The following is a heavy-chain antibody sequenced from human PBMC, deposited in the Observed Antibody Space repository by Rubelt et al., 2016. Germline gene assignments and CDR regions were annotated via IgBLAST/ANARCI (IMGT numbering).Heavy chain of an antibody. CDR2: VKHAAVT. J-gene: IGHJ4*02. CDR1: GGSFSGYY. V-gene: IGHV4-34*01. CDR3: SRGRTWGSRAASY. D-gene: IGHD6-25*01. Sequence: QVQLQQWGAGLLKPSETLSLTCAVYGGSFSGYYWSWIRQPPGKGLEWIGDVKHAAVTVYSPSLKSRVTISLDTSKNQLSRRLESATAADTAVYYCSRGRTWGSRAASYWGQGTLVTVSS.